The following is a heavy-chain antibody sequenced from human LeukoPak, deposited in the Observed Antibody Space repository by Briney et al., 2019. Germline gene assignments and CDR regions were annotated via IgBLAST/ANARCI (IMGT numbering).Heavy chain of an antibody. CDR1: GESLSPYY. J-gene: IGHJ4*02. CDR2: INHRGTT. V-gene: IGHV4-34*01. Sequence: ETLSLTCAVYGESLSPYYWSWIRQPPGKGLEWIGEINHRGTTNYNPSLMSRLTISVDTSKNQFSLSLNSVTAADTAVYYCASGGGVEVPADYWGQGILVTVPS. D-gene: IGHD2-2*01. CDR3: ASGGGVEVPADY.